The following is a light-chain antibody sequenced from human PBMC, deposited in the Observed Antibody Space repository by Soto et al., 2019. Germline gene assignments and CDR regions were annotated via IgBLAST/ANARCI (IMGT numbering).Light chain of an antibody. CDR3: QQYGTSYPWT. J-gene: IGKJ1*01. CDR2: GAS. V-gene: IGKV3-20*01. Sequence: EIVLTQSPGTLSLSPGERATLSCRASQSVSSNYLAWYQQKPGQAPRLLIYGASSRATGIPDRFSGSGSGTVFTLSIRRLEPEDFAVYYCQQYGTSYPWTFGQGTKVEIK. CDR1: QSVSSNY.